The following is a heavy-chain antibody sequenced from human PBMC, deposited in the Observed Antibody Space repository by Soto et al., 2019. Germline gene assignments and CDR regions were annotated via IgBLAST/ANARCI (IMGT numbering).Heavy chain of an antibody. V-gene: IGHV1-69*13. CDR3: AANSLGGGSQGDV. Sequence: SVKVSCKASGDTFSSYSISWVRQAPGQGLEWMGGIVPIVGTTVYAPRLQGRVTITADGPTSTSYMELSGLTFEDTAVYYCAANSLGGGSQGDVWGQGTTVTVSS. CDR1: GDTFSSYS. D-gene: IGHD3-10*01. CDR2: IVPIVGTT. J-gene: IGHJ6*02.